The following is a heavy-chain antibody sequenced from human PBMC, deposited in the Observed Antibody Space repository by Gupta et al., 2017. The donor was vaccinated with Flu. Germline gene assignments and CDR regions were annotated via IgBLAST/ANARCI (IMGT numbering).Heavy chain of an antibody. J-gene: IGHJ5*02. D-gene: IGHD2-2*03. V-gene: IGHV1-18*01. CDR2: VSAYNDKT. Sequence: TSHGISWVRQAPGQGLEWMGWVSAYNDKTNYAQKRQDRVTMTTDTSTSTAYMELRSLKSDDTAVYYCARELGYCSSTSCTRNGFDPWGQGTLVIVSS. CDR3: ARELGYCSSTSCTRNGFDP. CDR1: TSHG.